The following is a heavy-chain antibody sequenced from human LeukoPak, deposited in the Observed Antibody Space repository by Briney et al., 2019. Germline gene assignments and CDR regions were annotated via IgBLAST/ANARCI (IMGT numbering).Heavy chain of an antibody. CDR1: GFTFSSYE. J-gene: IGHJ4*02. D-gene: IGHD4-17*01. CDR3: ARGRGPVTTKILDY. V-gene: IGHV3-48*03. CDR2: ISSSGSTI. Sequence: PGGSLRLSCAASGFTFSSYEMNWVRQAPGKGLEWVSYISSSGSTIYYADSVKGRFTISRDNAKNSLYLQMNSLRAEDTAVYYCARGRGPVTTKILDYWGQGTLVTVSS.